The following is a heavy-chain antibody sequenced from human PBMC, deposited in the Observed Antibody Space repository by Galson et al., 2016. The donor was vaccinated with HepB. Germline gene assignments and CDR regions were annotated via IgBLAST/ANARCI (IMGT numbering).Heavy chain of an antibody. Sequence: LRLSCAASGFTFSNYGMHWIRQAPGKGLEWVAVMSHDGSHIFYVDSVEGRFSISRDNSKNTLYLQMNSLRDKDTAVYYCAREIPSRGKSDYWGQGTLVTVSS. J-gene: IGHJ4*02. D-gene: IGHD3-10*01. V-gene: IGHV3-30*03. CDR1: GFTFSNYG. CDR2: MSHDGSHI. CDR3: AREIPSRGKSDY.